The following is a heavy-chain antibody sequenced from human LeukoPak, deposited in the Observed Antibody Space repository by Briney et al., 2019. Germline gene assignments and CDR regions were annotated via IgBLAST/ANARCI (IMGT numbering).Heavy chain of an antibody. D-gene: IGHD5-12*01. Sequence: KTSETLSLICTVSGGSISSYYWSWIRQPPGKGLEWIGYIYYSGSTNYNPSLKSRVTISVDTSKNQFSLKLSSVTAADTAVYYCARGEGNSGYDFPIDYWGQGTLVTVSS. CDR3: ARGEGNSGYDFPIDY. J-gene: IGHJ4*02. CDR1: GGSISSYY. CDR2: IYYSGST. V-gene: IGHV4-59*01.